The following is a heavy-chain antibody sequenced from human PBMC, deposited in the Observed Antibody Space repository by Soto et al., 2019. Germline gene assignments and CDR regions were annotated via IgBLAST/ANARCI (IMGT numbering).Heavy chain of an antibody. V-gene: IGHV1-69*13. CDR3: ARAEYYYEDYYGMDV. Sequence: GASLKVSCKASGGTFSSYAISWVRQAPGQGLEWMGGIIPIFGTANYAQKFQGRVTITADESTSTAYMELSSLRSEDTAVYYCARAEYYYEDYYGMDVWRQGTTVTVSS. D-gene: IGHD3-22*01. J-gene: IGHJ6*02. CDR1: GGTFSSYA. CDR2: IIPIFGTA.